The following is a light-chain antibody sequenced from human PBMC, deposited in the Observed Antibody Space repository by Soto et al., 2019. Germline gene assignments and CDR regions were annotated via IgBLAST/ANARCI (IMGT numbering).Light chain of an antibody. CDR1: QSVSSH. Sequence: EIVLTQAPATLSLSPGERATLSCRASQSVSSHLAWNQQKPGQAPRLLIYDASNRATGIPARFSGSGSGTDFTLTISSLEPEDFAVYYCQQRSNWPSIFTFGPGTKVEIK. CDR2: DAS. CDR3: QQRSNWPSIFT. V-gene: IGKV3-11*01. J-gene: IGKJ3*01.